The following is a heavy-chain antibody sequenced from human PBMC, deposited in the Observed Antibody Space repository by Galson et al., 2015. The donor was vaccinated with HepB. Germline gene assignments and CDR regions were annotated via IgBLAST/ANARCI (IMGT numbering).Heavy chain of an antibody. CDR1: GFTFSDYY. CDR2: ISSSSSYT. CDR3: ARDQGWFGELLYPH. J-gene: IGHJ4*02. V-gene: IGHV3-11*06. Sequence: SLRLSCAASGFTFSDYYMSWIRQAPGKGLEWVSYISSSSSYTNYADSVKGRFTISRDNAKNLLYLQMNSLRAEDTAVYYCARDQGWFGELLYPHWGQGTLVTVSS. D-gene: IGHD3-10*01.